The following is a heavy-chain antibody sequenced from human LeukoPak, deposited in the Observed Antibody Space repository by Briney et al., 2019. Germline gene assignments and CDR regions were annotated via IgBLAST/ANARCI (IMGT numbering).Heavy chain of an antibody. D-gene: IGHD6-13*01. CDR1: GGSISSGGYY. CDR3: ARESSSWHHFDY. J-gene: IGHJ4*02. CDR2: VYYSAST. Sequence: SETLSLTCTLSGGSISSGGYYWSWIRQHPGKGLEWIGYVYYSASTYYNPSLKSRVTISVDPSKNPFPLKLRSVTAADTAVYYCARESSSWHHFDYWGEGTLVTVSS. V-gene: IGHV4-31*03.